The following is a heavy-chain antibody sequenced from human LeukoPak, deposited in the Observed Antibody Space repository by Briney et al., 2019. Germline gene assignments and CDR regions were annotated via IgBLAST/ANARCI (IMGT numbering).Heavy chain of an antibody. D-gene: IGHD1-26*01. CDR2: FDPEDGET. J-gene: IGHJ3*02. V-gene: IGHV1-24*01. Sequence: GASVKVSCKASGYTFTTQYIHWVRQAPGQGLEWMGGFDPEDGETIYAQKFQGRVTMTEDTSTDTAYMELSSLRSEDTAVYYCATDLGATSKGGIWGQGTMVTVSS. CDR1: GYTFTTQY. CDR3: ATDLGATSKGGI.